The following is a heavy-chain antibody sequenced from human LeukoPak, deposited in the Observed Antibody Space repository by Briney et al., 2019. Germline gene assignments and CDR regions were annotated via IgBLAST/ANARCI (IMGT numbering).Heavy chain of an antibody. V-gene: IGHV3-66*02. CDR2: IYSGGST. Sequence: GGSLRLSCAASGFTVSSNYMSWVRQAPGKGLEWVSVIYSGGSTYYADSVKGRFTISRDNSKNTLYLQMNSLGAEDTAVYYCASQSSSWYNWFDPWGQGTLVTVSS. D-gene: IGHD6-13*01. J-gene: IGHJ5*02. CDR3: ASQSSSWYNWFDP. CDR1: GFTVSSNY.